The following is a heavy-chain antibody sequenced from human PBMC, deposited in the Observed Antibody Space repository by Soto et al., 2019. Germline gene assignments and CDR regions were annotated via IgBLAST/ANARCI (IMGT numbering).Heavy chain of an antibody. V-gene: IGHV4-34*01. CDR3: ARKDSGYADYMDV. J-gene: IGHJ6*03. CDR1: GGSFSGYY. Sequence: PSETLSLTCAVYGGSFSGYYWSWIRQPPGKGLEWIGEINHSGSTNYNPSLKSRVTISVDTSENQFSLRLSSVTAADTAVYYCARKDSGYADYMDVWGKGTTVTVSS. D-gene: IGHD5-12*01. CDR2: INHSGST.